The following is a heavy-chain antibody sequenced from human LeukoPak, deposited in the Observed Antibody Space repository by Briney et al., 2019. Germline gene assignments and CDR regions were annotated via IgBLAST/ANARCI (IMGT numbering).Heavy chain of an antibody. CDR1: GGSISSYY. CDR3: AKDYLPAAIRSDAFDI. D-gene: IGHD2-2*01. V-gene: IGHV4-59*01. CDR2: IYYSGST. J-gene: IGHJ3*02. Sequence: SETLSLTCTVSGGSISSYYWSWIRQPPGKGLEWIGYIYYSGSTNYNPSLKSRVTISVKTSKNQFSLKLSSVTAADTAVYYCAKDYLPAAIRSDAFDIWGQGTMVTVSS.